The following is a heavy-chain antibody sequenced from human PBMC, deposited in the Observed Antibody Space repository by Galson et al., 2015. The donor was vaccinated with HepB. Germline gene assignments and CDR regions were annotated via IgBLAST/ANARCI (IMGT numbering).Heavy chain of an antibody. D-gene: IGHD2-21*02. CDR3: AHRAYCGGDCYSGFDY. CDR2: IFWGGCK. V-gene: IGHV2-5*02. CDR1: GVSLTTTGMG. Sequence: PALVKPPQTPTLACPFSGVSLTTTGMGGGRVRQPPGKPPGWLSLIFWGGCKGFRPSPEGRVNLTKGTSQNQVGPTMTNMDPVDTATYYCAHRAYCGGDCYSGFDYWGQGTLVTVSS. J-gene: IGHJ4*02.